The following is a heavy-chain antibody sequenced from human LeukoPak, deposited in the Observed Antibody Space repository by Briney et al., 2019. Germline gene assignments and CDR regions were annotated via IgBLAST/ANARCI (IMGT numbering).Heavy chain of an antibody. V-gene: IGHV1-18*01. D-gene: IGHD4-23*01. CDR1: GFTFTSYG. CDR3: ARDYGGNSVGDAFDI. Sequence: ASVKVSCKASGFTFTSYGISWVRQAPGQGLEWMGWISAYNDNTNYAQKVQGRVTMTTDTSTSTAYMELRSLRSGDTAVYYCARDYGGNSVGDAFDIWGQGTMVTVSS. J-gene: IGHJ3*02. CDR2: ISAYNDNT.